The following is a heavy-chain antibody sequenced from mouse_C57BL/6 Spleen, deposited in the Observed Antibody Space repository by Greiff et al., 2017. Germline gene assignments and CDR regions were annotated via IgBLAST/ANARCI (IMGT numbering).Heavy chain of an antibody. V-gene: IGHV1-83*01. CDR3: SYDHCK. CDR2: YPGSGNTY. D-gene: IGHD2-3*01. CDR1: YTFTDYYM. J-gene: IGHJ2*01. Sequence: VQLQQSGPELVKPGASVKMSCKASGYTFTDYYMHWVKQKPGQGLEWIGEIYPGSGNTYYNEKFKGKATLTADTSSSTAYMQLRSLTSEDSAVXFCASYDHCKGGQGTTLTVSS.